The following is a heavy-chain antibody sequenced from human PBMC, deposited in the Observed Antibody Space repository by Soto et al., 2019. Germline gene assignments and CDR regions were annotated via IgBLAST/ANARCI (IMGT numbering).Heavy chain of an antibody. Sequence: TSETLSLTCTVSGGSISSYYWSWIRQPPGKGLEWIGYIYYSGSTNYNPSLKSRVTISVDTSKNQFSLKLSSVTAADTAVYYCARQLYYDFWSGYQYYYYMDVWGKGTTVTVSS. CDR2: IYYSGST. CDR1: GGSISSYY. V-gene: IGHV4-59*08. J-gene: IGHJ6*03. D-gene: IGHD3-3*01. CDR3: ARQLYYDFWSGYQYYYYMDV.